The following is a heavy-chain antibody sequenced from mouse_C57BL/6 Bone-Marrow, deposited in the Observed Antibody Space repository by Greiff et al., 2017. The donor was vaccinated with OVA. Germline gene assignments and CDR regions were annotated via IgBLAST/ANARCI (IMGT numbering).Heavy chain of an antibody. V-gene: IGHV1-75*01. J-gene: IGHJ2*01. D-gene: IGHD1-1*01. CDR3: ARGDYGSYYFDY. CDR2: IFPGSGST. Sequence: QVQLQQSGPELVKPGASVKISCKASGYTFTDYYINWVKQRPGQGLEWIGWIFPGSGSTYYNEKLKGKATLTVDKSSSTAYMLLSSLSAEDSAVYFCARGDYGSYYFDYWGQGTTLTVSS. CDR1: GYTFTDYY.